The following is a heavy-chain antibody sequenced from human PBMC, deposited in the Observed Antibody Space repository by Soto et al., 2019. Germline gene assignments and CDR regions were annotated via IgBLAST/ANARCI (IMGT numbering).Heavy chain of an antibody. V-gene: IGHV4-31*03. CDR2: IYYTGSA. CDR3: ARLQINGGAFDI. J-gene: IGHJ3*02. CDR1: GGSIRSGGYH. D-gene: IGHD2-8*01. Sequence: SETLSLTCSVSGGSIRSGGYHWSWIRQHPGKGLEWIGNIYYTGSAYYTPSLKSRVTFSVDTSKNQVSLRLTSVTAADTAVYSCARLQINGGAFDIWGQGTMVTVSS.